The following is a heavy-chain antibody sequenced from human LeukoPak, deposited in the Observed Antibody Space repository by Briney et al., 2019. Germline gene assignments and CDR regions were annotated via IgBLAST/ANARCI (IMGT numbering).Heavy chain of an antibody. CDR3: ARDVPFGGV. V-gene: IGHV3-7*03. CDR1: GFTFSSYW. Sequence: GGSLRLSCAASGFTFSSYWMSWVRQAPGKGLEWVANIKQGGGEKNYVASVKGRFTISRDNAKNSLYLQMNSLRAEDTAVYYCARDVPFGGVWGQGTTVTVSS. CDR2: IKQGGGEK. D-gene: IGHD3-10*01. J-gene: IGHJ6*02.